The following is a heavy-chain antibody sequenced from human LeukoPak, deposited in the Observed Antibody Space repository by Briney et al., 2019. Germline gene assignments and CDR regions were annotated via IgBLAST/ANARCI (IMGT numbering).Heavy chain of an antibody. CDR1: GYTFTELS. D-gene: IGHD4/OR15-4a*01. J-gene: IGHJ6*04. V-gene: IGHV1-24*01. CDR2: FDPEDGET. Sequence: EGSLKVSCEVSGYTFTELSMRWVRQAPGKGLEWMGGFDPEDGETIYAQKFQGRVTMTEDTSTDTAYMELSSLRSEDTAVYYSAIKVLPMTDYYYYGMDVWGKGTTVTVSS. CDR3: AIKVLPMTDYYYYGMDV.